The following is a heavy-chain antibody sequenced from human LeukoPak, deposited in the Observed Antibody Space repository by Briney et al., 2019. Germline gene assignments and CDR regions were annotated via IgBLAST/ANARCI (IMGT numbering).Heavy chain of an antibody. CDR2: ISSSSSYI. Sequence: GGSLRLSCAASGFTFSSYSMNWVRQAPGKGLEWVSSISSSSSYIYYADSVKGRFTISRDNAKNSLYLQMNSPRAEDTAVYYCARYSYDILTGYTKYYFDYWGQGTLVTVSS. CDR1: GFTFSSYS. J-gene: IGHJ4*02. D-gene: IGHD3-9*01. V-gene: IGHV3-21*01. CDR3: ARYSYDILTGYTKYYFDY.